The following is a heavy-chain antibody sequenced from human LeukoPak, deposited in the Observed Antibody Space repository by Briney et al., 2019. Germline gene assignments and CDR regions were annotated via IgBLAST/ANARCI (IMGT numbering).Heavy chain of an antibody. J-gene: IGHJ6*03. CDR3: ARSPTGSGWYDYYYYYMDV. D-gene: IGHD6-19*01. CDR2: ISGSGSTI. CDR1: GFTFSSYE. Sequence: PGGSLRLSCAASGFTFSSYEMNWVRQAPGKGLEWVSYISGSGSTIYYADSVKGRFTISRDNAKNSLYLQMNSLRAEDTTVYYCARSPTGSGWYDYYYYYMDVWGKGTTVTVSS. V-gene: IGHV3-48*03.